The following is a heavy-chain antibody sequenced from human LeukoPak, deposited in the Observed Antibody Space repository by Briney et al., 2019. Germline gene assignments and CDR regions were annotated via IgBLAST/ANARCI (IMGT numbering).Heavy chain of an antibody. D-gene: IGHD2-15*01. Sequence: GESLKISCKGSGYSFTSYWIGWVRQMPGKGLEWMGIIYPGDSDTRYSPSFQGQVTISADKSISTAYLQWSSLKASDTAMYYCARLAVVVAATPPNFDYWGQGTLVTVSS. CDR2: IYPGDSDT. V-gene: IGHV5-51*01. CDR3: ARLAVVVAATPPNFDY. CDR1: GYSFTSYW. J-gene: IGHJ4*02.